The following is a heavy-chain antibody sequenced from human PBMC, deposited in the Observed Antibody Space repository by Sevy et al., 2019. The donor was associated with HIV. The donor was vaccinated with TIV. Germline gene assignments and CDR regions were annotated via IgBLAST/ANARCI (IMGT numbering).Heavy chain of an antibody. J-gene: IGHJ4*02. Sequence: ASVKVSCKVSGYTLTEFSMHWVRQAPGQGLEWMGSFDPEDRETIYAQKFQGRVTMTEDTSTDTAYMELSSLRSDDTAVYYCATTKDYYDSSGSPFDYWGQGILVTVSS. CDR1: GYTLTEFS. CDR3: ATTKDYYDSSGSPFDY. V-gene: IGHV1-24*01. D-gene: IGHD3-22*01. CDR2: FDPEDRET.